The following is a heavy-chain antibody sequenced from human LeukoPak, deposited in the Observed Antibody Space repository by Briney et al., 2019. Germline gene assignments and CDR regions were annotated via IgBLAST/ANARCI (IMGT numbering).Heavy chain of an antibody. CDR3: ARGQTTVTYLDDRDY. J-gene: IGHJ4*02. CDR1: GFTFSSYS. CDR2: ISSSSSYI. Sequence: GGSLRLSCAASGFTFSSYSMNWVRQAPGKGLEWVSSISSSSSYIYYADSVKGRFTISRDSAKNSLYLQMNSLRAEDTAVYYCARGQTTVTYLDDRDYWGQGTLVTVSS. V-gene: IGHV3-21*01. D-gene: IGHD4-17*01.